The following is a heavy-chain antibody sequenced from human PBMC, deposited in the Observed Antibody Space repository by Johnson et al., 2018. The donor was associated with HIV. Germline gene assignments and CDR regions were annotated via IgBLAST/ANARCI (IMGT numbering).Heavy chain of an antibody. CDR1: GFTVSSNY. Sequence: VQLVESGGGLIQPGGSLRLSCAASGFTVSSNYMSWVRQAPGKGLEWVSGISWNSGSIGYADSVKGRFTIPRDNAKNSLYLQMNSLRAEDTALYYCAKVLYDFWSGYYTDDAFDIWGQGTMVTVSS. J-gene: IGHJ3*02. CDR2: ISWNSGSI. CDR3: AKVLYDFWSGYYTDDAFDI. D-gene: IGHD3-3*01. V-gene: IGHV3-9*01.